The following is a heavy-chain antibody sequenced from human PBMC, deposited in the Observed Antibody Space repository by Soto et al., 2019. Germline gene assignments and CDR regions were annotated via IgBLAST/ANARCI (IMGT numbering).Heavy chain of an antibody. V-gene: IGHV3-30*03. CDR2: ISYDRSNK. J-gene: IGHJ4*02. CDR3: APCFGAFDY. Sequence: QVQLVESGGSVVQPGRSLRLSCAASGFTFSSYGMDWVRQAPGKGLECVAVISYDRSNKYYADSVKGRFAISRDKSKNTLYLQMNSLRAEDTAVYYCAPCFGAFDYWGQGTLVTVSS. CDR1: GFTFSSYG. D-gene: IGHD3-10*01.